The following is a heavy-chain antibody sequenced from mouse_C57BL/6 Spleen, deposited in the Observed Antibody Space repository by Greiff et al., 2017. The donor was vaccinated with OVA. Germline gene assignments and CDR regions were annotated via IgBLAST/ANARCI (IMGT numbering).Heavy chain of an antibody. CDR1: GFTFSSYG. V-gene: IGHV5-6*02. D-gene: IGHD6-1*01. J-gene: IGHJ2*01. CDR3: ARHVPGYFDY. CDR2: LSSGGSYP. Sequence: DVMLVESGGDLVKPGGSLKLSCAASGFTFSSYGMSWVRQTPDKRLAWVATLSSGGSYPYYPDSVKGRFTISRDNAKNTLYLQMSSLKSEDTAMYYCARHVPGYFDYWGQGTTLTVSS.